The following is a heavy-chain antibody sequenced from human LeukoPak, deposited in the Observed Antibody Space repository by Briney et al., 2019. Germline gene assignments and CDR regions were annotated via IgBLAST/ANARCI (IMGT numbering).Heavy chain of an antibody. CDR3: AVGGIYCSSTRCYDYYYYYMDV. CDR1: GYTFTGYY. D-gene: IGHD2-2*01. CDR2: INPNSGGT. V-gene: IGHV1-2*02. J-gene: IGHJ6*03. Sequence: ASVKVSCRASGYTFTGYYMHWVRQAPGQGLEWIGWINPNSGGTNYAQKFQGRVTMTRDTSISTAYMELSRLRSDDTAVYYCAVGGIYCSSTRCYDYYYYYMDVWGKGTTVTVSS.